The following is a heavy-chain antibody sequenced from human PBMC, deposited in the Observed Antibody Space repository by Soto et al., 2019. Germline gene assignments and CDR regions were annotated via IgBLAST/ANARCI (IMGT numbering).Heavy chain of an antibody. CDR3: ARACGGDCYSDYYYGMDV. Sequence: ASETLSLTCTVSGGSISSGGYYWSWIRQHPGKGLEWIGYIYYSGSTYYNPSLKSRVTISVDTSKNQFSLKLSSVTAADTAVYYCARACGGDCYSDYYYGMDVWGQGTTVTVSS. CDR1: GGSISSGGYY. V-gene: IGHV4-31*03. D-gene: IGHD2-21*02. CDR2: IYYSGST. J-gene: IGHJ6*02.